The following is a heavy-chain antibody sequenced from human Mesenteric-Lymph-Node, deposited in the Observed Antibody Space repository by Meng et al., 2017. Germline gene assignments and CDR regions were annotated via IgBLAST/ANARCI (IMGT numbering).Heavy chain of an antibody. D-gene: IGHD4-23*01. CDR2: TYYRSKWYN. CDR1: GDSVPSNSAA. CDR3: ARGINGGCGD. J-gene: IGHJ4*02. Sequence: LQPAGPGLVKPLPTLPPPCATSGDSVPSNSAAWNWIRQSPSGGLEWLGRTYYRSKWYNGYAVSVKSRITINPDTSKNQFSLQLNSVTPEDTAMYYCARGINGGCGDWGQGTLVTVSS. V-gene: IGHV6-1*01.